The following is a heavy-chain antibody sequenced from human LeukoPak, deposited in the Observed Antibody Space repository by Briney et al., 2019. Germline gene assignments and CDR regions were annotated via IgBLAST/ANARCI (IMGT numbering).Heavy chain of an antibody. CDR3: ARARVGSGWPYWDDY. J-gene: IGHJ4*02. CDR1: GFTFSSYS. D-gene: IGHD6-19*01. CDR2: ISSSSSTI. Sequence: GGSLRLSCAASGFTFSSYSMNWVRQAPGKGLEWVSYISSSSSTIYYADSVKGRFTISRDNAKNSLYLQMNSLRDEDTAVYYCARARVGSGWPYWDDYWGQGTLVTVSS. V-gene: IGHV3-48*02.